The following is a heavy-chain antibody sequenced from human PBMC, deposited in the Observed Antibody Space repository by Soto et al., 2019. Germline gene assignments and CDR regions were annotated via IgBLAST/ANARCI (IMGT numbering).Heavy chain of an antibody. CDR1: GYTFSTYD. J-gene: IGHJ4*02. V-gene: IGHV1-8*01. CDR3: ARGWGRWPHEKPGDY. CDR2: VNANSGNA. Sequence: QVQLVQSGAEVRWPGASVKVSCEASGYTFSTYDINWVRQAPGQGLEWMGWVNANSGNAGYAQKFQGRVTMTTSSSIRTAYMELNSLRSDDTAVYYCARGWGRWPHEKPGDYWGQGTLVTVSS. D-gene: IGHD3-16*01.